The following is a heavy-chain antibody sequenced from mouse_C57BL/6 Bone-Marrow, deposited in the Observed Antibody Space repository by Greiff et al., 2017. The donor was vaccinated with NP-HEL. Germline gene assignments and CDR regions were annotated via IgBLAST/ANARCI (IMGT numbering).Heavy chain of an antibody. Sequence: QVQLQQPGAELVKPGASVKLSCKASGYTFTSYWMHWVKQRPGQGLEWIGMIHPNSGSTNYNEKFKSKATLTVDKSSSTAYMQLSSLTSEDSAVYYGARLRDGYYWYFDVWGTGTTVTVSS. CDR1: GYTFTSYW. CDR3: ARLRDGYYWYFDV. D-gene: IGHD2-3*01. CDR2: IHPNSGST. J-gene: IGHJ1*03. V-gene: IGHV1-64*01.